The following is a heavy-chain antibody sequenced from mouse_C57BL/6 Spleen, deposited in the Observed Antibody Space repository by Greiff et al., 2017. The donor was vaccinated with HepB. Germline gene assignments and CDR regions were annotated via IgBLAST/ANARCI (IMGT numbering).Heavy chain of an antibody. CDR3: ASYYGSSYPYYYAMDY. CDR1: GYAFSSSW. V-gene: IGHV1-82*01. CDR2: IYPGDGDT. Sequence: QVQLQQSGPELVKPGASVKISCKASGYAFSSSWMNWVKQRPGKGLEWIGRIYPGDGDTNDNGKFKGKATLTADKSSSTAYMQLSSLTSEDSAVYFCASYYGSSYPYYYAMDYWGQGTSVTVSS. J-gene: IGHJ4*01. D-gene: IGHD1-1*01.